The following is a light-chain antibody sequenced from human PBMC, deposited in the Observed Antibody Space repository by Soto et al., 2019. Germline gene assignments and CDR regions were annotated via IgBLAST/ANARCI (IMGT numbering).Light chain of an antibody. J-gene: IGKJ4*01. CDR1: QSVSNNY. CDR2: GAS. CDR3: QHYKA. Sequence: EIVFTHSPGTLSLPPGERATLSCRASQSVSNNYLAWYQQRPGQAPRLLMYGASQRATGIPDRFSGSGSGTHFTLTISRLEPEDFAVYYCQHYKAFGGGTKVDIK. V-gene: IGKV3-20*01.